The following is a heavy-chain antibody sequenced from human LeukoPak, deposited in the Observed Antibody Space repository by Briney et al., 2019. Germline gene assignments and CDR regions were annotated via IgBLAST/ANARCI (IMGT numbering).Heavy chain of an antibody. CDR1: GGSISSYY. J-gene: IGHJ2*01. CDR2: IYYSGST. D-gene: IGHD6-19*01. Sequence: SETLSLTCTVSGGSISSYYWSWIRRPPGKGLEWIGYIYYSGSTNYNPSLKSRVTISVDTSKNQFSLKLNSVTAADTAVYYCARDWYTSGWYADLWGRGTLVTVSS. CDR3: ARDWYTSGWYADL. V-gene: IGHV4-59*01.